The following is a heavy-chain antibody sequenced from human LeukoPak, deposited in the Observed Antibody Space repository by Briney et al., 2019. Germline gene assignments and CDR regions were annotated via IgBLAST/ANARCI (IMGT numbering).Heavy chain of an antibody. D-gene: IGHD6-19*01. Sequence: SVKVSCKASGGTFSSYAISWVRQAPGQGLEWMGGIIPIFGTANYALKFQGRVTITADESTSTAYMELSSLRSEDTAVYYCVRRGVAGCFDYWGQGTLVTVSS. CDR1: GGTFSSYA. CDR3: VRRGVAGCFDY. V-gene: IGHV1-69*01. J-gene: IGHJ4*02. CDR2: IIPIFGTA.